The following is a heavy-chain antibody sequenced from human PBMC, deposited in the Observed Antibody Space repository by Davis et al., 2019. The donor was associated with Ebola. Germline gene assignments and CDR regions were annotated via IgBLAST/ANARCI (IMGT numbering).Heavy chain of an antibody. D-gene: IGHD6-19*01. V-gene: IGHV1-2*06. Sequence: ASVKVSCKASGYTFSGYYINWVRQAPGQGLEWMGRVNPYSGGTNYAQRFQGRVTMTGDTSISTAYMDLNRLRSDDTAVYYCARVVAVAGTAPLDYWGQGTLVTVSS. CDR3: ARVVAVAGTAPLDY. J-gene: IGHJ4*02. CDR1: GYTFSGYY. CDR2: VNPYSGGT.